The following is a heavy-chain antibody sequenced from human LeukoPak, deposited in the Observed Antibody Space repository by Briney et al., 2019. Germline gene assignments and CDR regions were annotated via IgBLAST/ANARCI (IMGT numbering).Heavy chain of an antibody. J-gene: IGHJ3*02. Sequence: SETLSLTCTVSGGSISSYYWSWIRQPPGKGLEWSGYIYYSGSTNYNPSLKSRVTISVDTSKNQFSLKLSSVTAADTAVYYCARDDTIFGVVNPRNNAFDIWGQGTMVTVSS. CDR2: IYYSGST. CDR3: ARDDTIFGVVNPRNNAFDI. D-gene: IGHD3-3*01. CDR1: GGSISSYY. V-gene: IGHV4-59*01.